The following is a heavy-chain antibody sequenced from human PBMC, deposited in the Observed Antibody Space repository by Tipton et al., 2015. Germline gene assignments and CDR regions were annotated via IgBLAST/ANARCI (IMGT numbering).Heavy chain of an antibody. CDR3: ARAPSNPFAFDP. D-gene: IGHD2/OR15-2a*01. CDR1: AYSISSDYY. CDR2: ISHSGNT. V-gene: IGHV4-38-2*01. Sequence: TLSLTCAVSAYSISSDYYWGWIRQPPGKGLEWIGSISHSGNTYYNPSLKSRVTISVDTSKTQFSLKMSSVTASDTAVYYCARAPSNPFAFDPWGQGTTVTVS. J-gene: IGHJ6*02.